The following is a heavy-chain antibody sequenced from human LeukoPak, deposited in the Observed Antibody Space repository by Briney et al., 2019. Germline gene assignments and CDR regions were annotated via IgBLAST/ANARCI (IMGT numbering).Heavy chain of an antibody. V-gene: IGHV3-23*01. CDR3: AKRWWPTPADYFFDY. J-gene: IGHJ4*02. CDR2: IGGGGGST. CDR1: GFTFSSYW. Sequence: PGGSLRLSCAASGFTFSSYWMSWIRQAPGKGLEWVSGIGGGGGSTYYADSVKGRFLISRDNSKNTLYLQMNGLRAEDTAIYYCAKRWWPTPADYFFDYWGQGTLVTVSS. D-gene: IGHD2-8*02.